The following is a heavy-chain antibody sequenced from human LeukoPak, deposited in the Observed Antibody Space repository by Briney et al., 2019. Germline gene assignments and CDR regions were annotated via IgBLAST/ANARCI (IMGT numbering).Heavy chain of an antibody. CDR3: ARAIGVVDCGTQTCYPYHFDK. J-gene: IGHJ4*02. CDR1: GFSLRGSF. Sequence: PGGSLRLSCAASGFSLRGSFMNWVRQAPGKGRGWVSLLSNTENLFYSDSVKGRFTLSRDISNNTLYLHMHSLRGEDTAVYFCARAIGVVDCGTQTCYPYHFDKWGRGTLVTVSS. V-gene: IGHV3-66*01. D-gene: IGHD2-21*01. CDR2: LSNTENL.